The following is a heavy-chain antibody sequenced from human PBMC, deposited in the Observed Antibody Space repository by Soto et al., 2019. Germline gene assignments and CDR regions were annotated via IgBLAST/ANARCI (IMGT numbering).Heavy chain of an antibody. V-gene: IGHV3-23*01. CDR2: VGPSGAST. J-gene: IGHJ4*02. D-gene: IGHD4-17*01. CDR1: GIMFGQYA. Sequence: GGSLRLSCAASGIMFGQYAMSWVRLAPGKGLEWVSVVGPSGASTFYADSVKGRFTISRDNSKNTLYLQMNSLRAEDTAVYYCAKSTVTTPLPSGYWGQGTLVTVSS. CDR3: AKSTVTTPLPSGY.